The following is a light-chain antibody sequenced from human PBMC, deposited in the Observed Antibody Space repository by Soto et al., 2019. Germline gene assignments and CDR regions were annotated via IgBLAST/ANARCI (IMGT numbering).Light chain of an antibody. V-gene: IGKV3-15*01. J-gene: IGKJ1*01. CDR1: QSFRGL. CDR2: WAS. Sequence: EVVLTQSPVTLSLSPGERATLSCRASQSFRGLLAWYQQKPGQAPKLLIYWASTRQSGVPDRFSGSGSATDFTLTISSLQAEDVAVYYCQRYYSSPPWTFGQGTKVDIK. CDR3: QRYYSSPPWT.